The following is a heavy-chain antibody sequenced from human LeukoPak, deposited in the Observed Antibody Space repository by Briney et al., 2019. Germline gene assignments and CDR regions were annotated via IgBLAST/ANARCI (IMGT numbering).Heavy chain of an antibody. Sequence: GESLRLSCAASGFTFSSYWMSWVRQAPGKGLEWVSSISSSSSYIYYADSVKGRFTISRDNAKNSLYLQMNSLRAEDTAVYYCARVASGYDYDYWGQGTLVTVSS. CDR2: ISSSSSYI. V-gene: IGHV3-21*01. CDR3: ARVASGYDYDY. CDR1: GFTFSSYW. J-gene: IGHJ4*02. D-gene: IGHD5-12*01.